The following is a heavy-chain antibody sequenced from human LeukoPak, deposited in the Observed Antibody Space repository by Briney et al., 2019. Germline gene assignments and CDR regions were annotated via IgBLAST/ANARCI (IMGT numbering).Heavy chain of an antibody. CDR1: GFTFSSYA. Sequence: GGSLRLSCAASGFTFSSYAMSWVRQAPGKGLEWVSAISGGGSTFYADSVKGRFTISVDNSKNTLYLQMNSLRAEDTAVYYYAKCLGGSGSYSWYFDLWGRDTLVTVSS. J-gene: IGHJ2*01. V-gene: IGHV3-23*01. CDR2: ISGGGST. CDR3: AKCLGGSGSYSWYFDL. D-gene: IGHD1-26*01.